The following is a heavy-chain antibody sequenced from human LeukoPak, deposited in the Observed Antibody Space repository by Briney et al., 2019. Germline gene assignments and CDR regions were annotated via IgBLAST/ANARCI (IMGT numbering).Heavy chain of an antibody. Sequence: GGSVRLSCAASGLTISSYSMNWLRQAPGKGREWVSSITSSSSYIYYADSVKGRFTISRDNAKNTLYLQMNSLRGEATAVDYCASRQNDYVYYVSPTLDYWGQGTLVTVSS. CDR2: ITSSSSYI. V-gene: IGHV3-21*01. CDR1: GLTISSYS. J-gene: IGHJ4*02. D-gene: IGHD3-10*02. CDR3: ASRQNDYVYYVSPTLDY.